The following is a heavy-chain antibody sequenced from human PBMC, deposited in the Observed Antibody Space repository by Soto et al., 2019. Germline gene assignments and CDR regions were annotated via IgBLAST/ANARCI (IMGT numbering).Heavy chain of an antibody. V-gene: IGHV1-18*04. J-gene: IGHJ4*02. CDR3: ARDRGRTFDY. CDR2: ISAYNGNT. Sequence: GXSVKVSCQASVYTFTSYGISWVRQAPGQGLEWMGWISAYNGNTNYAQKLQGRVTMTTDTSTSTAYMELRSLRSDDTAVYYCARDRGRTFDYWGQGPLVTVSS. CDR1: VYTFTSYG.